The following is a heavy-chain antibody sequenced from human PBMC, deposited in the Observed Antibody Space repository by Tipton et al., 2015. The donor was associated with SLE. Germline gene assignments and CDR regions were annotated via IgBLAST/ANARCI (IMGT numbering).Heavy chain of an antibody. Sequence: TLSLTCDVNGGSFSGYYWSWIRQSPGKGLEWIGEVNHLGTIYYNASLKSRVTISIDTSKNQFSLKLSSVTAADTAVYYCARRGSWWYFDLWGRGTLVTVSS. CDR1: GGSFSGYY. CDR2: VNHLGTI. D-gene: IGHD1-26*01. V-gene: IGHV4-34*01. CDR3: ARRGSWWYFDL. J-gene: IGHJ2*01.